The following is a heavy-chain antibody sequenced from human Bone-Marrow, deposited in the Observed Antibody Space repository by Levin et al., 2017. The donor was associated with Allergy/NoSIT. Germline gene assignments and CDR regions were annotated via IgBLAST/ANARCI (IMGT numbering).Heavy chain of an antibody. D-gene: IGHD6-13*01. J-gene: IGHJ4*02. CDR2: IRPNSERT. Sequence: ASVKVSCAASDFTFGNHAMTWVRHAPGKGLEWVSTIRPNSERTYFADSVKGRFTVSRDDSMNMMYLQMNSLRVDDAAVYYCAREQGASGWYTVDFWGQGTLVTVSS. CDR3: AREQGASGWYTVDF. V-gene: IGHV3-23*01. CDR1: DFTFGNHA.